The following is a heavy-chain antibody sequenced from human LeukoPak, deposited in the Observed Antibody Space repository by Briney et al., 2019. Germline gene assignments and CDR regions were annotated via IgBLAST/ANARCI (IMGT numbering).Heavy chain of an antibody. J-gene: IGHJ4*02. Sequence: ASVKVSCKASGGTFSSYAISWVRQAPGQGLEWMGRIIPILGIANYAQKFQGRVMITADKSTSTAYMELSSLRSEDTAVYYCARDPRGHCGGDCYSYGYWGQGTLVTVSS. CDR3: ARDPRGHCGGDCYSYGY. CDR1: GGTFSSYA. V-gene: IGHV1-69*04. D-gene: IGHD2-21*02. CDR2: IIPILGIA.